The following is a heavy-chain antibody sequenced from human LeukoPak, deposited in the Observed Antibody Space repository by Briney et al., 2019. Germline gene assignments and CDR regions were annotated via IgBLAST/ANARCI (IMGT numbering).Heavy chain of an antibody. CDR1: GFPFIEYS. Sequence: GGSLRLSCTASGFPFIEYSMNWVRQAPGKGLEWISYIGIDSGNTKYADSVRGRFTISADKAKNALYLQMNSLRVEDTAVYYCARDNSYAFDNWGQGTLVSVAS. CDR3: ARDNSYAFDN. V-gene: IGHV3-48*01. CDR2: IGIDSGNT. D-gene: IGHD5-18*01. J-gene: IGHJ4*02.